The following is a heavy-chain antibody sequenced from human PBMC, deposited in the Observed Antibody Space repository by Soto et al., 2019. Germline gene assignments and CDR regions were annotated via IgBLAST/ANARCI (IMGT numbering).Heavy chain of an antibody. D-gene: IGHD6-13*01. CDR2: IYPGDSDT. CDR3: ARHSLRRAAAGTYYYGMDV. Sequence: LNISFKGSGYSFTSYWIGWVRQMPGKGLEWMGIIYPGDSDTRYSPSFQGQVTISADKSISTAYLQWSSLKASDTAMYYCARHSLRRAAAGTYYYGMDVWGQGTTVTVSS. CDR1: GYSFTSYW. V-gene: IGHV5-51*01. J-gene: IGHJ6*02.